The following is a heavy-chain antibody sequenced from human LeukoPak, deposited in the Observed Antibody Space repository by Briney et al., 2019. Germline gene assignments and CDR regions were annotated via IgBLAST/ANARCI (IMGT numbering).Heavy chain of an antibody. V-gene: IGHV3-74*01. CDR1: GFTFSSYW. D-gene: IGHD3-10*01. Sequence: GGSLRLSCAASGFTFSSYWMHWVRQAPGKGLVWVSRINSVGSSTSYADSVKGRFPISRDNAKNTLYLQMNSLRAEDTAVYYCAREYYGSGSYYPYTYYYYYMDVWGKGTTVTVSS. J-gene: IGHJ6*03. CDR3: AREYYGSGSYYPYTYYYYYMDV. CDR2: INSVGSST.